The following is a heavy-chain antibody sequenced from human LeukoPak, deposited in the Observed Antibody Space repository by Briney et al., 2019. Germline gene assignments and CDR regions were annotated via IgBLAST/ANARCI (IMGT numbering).Heavy chain of an antibody. V-gene: IGHV5-51*01. CDR3: ARPVYSYGEGNYFDY. CDR1: GYSFTNYW. Sequence: GESLKISCKGSGYSFTNYWIGWVRQMPGKGLEWMGIIYPGDSDTRNSPSFQGQVTISADKSISTAYLQWSSLKASDTAMYYCARPVYSYGEGNYFDYWGQGTLVTVSS. D-gene: IGHD5-18*01. CDR2: IYPGDSDT. J-gene: IGHJ4*02.